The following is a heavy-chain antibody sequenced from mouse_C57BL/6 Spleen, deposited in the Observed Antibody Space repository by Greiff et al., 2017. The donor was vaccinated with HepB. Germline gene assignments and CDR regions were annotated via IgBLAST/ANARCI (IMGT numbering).Heavy chain of an antibody. CDR2: FYPGSGSI. Sequence: QVQLKESGAELVKPGASVKLSCKASGYTFTEYTIHWVKQRSGQGLEWIGWFYPGSGSIKYNEKFKDKATLTADKSSSTVYMELSRLTSEDSAVYFCARHEDGGVVADWYFDVWGTGTTVTVSS. CDR1: GYTFTEYT. CDR3: ARHEDGGVVADWYFDV. J-gene: IGHJ1*03. D-gene: IGHD1-1*01. V-gene: IGHV1-62-2*01.